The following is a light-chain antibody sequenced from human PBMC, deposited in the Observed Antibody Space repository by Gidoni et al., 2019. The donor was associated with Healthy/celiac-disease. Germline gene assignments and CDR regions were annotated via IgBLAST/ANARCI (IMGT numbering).Light chain of an antibody. CDR2: LGS. CDR3: MQALQTPPSWT. V-gene: IGKV2-28*01. Sequence: DIVMTQSPLSLPVTPGEPASISCRSSKSLLHSNGYNYLDWYLQKPGQSPQLLIYLGSNRASGVPDRFSGSGSGTDFTLKISRVEAEDVGVYYCMQALQTPPSWTFGQGTKVEIK. CDR1: KSLLHSNGYNY. J-gene: IGKJ1*01.